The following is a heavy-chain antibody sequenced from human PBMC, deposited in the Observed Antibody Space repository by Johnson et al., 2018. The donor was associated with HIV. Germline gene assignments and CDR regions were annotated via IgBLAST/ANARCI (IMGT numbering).Heavy chain of an antibody. D-gene: IGHD6-19*01. CDR1: GFTFSDYY. V-gene: IGHV3-66*02. CDR2: LYSGGST. CDR3: ARERVAVTGPTRAFDI. J-gene: IGHJ3*02. Sequence: VQLVESGGGLVKPGGSLRLSCAASGFTFSDYYMSWIRQAPGKGLEWVTVLYSGGSTYYADSVKGRFTISRDKSKNSLYLQMNSLRPEDTAVYYCARERVAVTGPTRAFDIWGQGTMVIVSS.